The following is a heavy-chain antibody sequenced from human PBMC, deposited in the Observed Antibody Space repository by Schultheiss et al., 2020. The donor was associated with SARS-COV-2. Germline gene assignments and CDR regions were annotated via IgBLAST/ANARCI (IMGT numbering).Heavy chain of an antibody. D-gene: IGHD3-22*01. V-gene: IGHV1-69*13. CDR3: ARAAGYYDSSGYLNWFDP. CDR1: GGTFSSYA. J-gene: IGHJ5*02. Sequence: SVKVSCKASGGTFSSYAISWVRQAPGQGLEWMGGIIPIFGTANYAQKFQGRVTITADESTSTAYMELSSLRSEDTAVYYCARAAGYYDSSGYLNWFDPWGQGTLVTVSS. CDR2: IIPIFGTA.